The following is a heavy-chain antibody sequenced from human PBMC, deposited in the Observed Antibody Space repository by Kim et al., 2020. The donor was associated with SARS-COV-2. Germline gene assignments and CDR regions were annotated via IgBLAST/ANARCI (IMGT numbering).Heavy chain of an antibody. CDR3: ARDYYGSGIAEDAFDI. Sequence: GGSLRLSCAASGFTFSDYYMSWIRQAPGKGLEWVSYISSSSSYTNYADSVKGRFTISRDNAKNSLYLQMNSLRAEDTAVYYCARDYYGSGIAEDAFDIWGQGTMVTVSS. CDR2: ISSSSSYT. V-gene: IGHV3-11*05. D-gene: IGHD3-10*01. J-gene: IGHJ3*02. CDR1: GFTFSDYY.